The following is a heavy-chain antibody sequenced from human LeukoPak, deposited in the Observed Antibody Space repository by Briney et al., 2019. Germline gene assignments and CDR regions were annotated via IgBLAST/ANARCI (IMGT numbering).Heavy chain of an antibody. D-gene: IGHD6-13*01. V-gene: IGHV3-21*01. Sequence: GGSLRLSCAASEFILSSFWMNWVRQAPGKGLEWVSFISSSRSYIYYADSVKGRFTISRDNAKNSLYLQMNSLRAEDTAVYYCARFIAAPYYFDYWGRGTLVTVSS. CDR1: EFILSSFW. CDR2: ISSSRSYI. CDR3: ARFIAAPYYFDY. J-gene: IGHJ4*02.